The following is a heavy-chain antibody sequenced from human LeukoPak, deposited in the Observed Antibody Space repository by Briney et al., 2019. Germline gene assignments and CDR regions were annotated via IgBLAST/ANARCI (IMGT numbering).Heavy chain of an antibody. V-gene: IGHV4-39*01. J-gene: IGHJ3*02. CDR2: IYYTGST. CDR3: AREGVVVIVRWGFDI. D-gene: IGHD2-21*01. CDR1: GGSISSGGYY. Sequence: SQTLSLTCTVSGGSISSGGYYWSWIRQPPGKGLEWIGSIYYTGSTYYNPSLKSRVTISVDTSKNQFSLKLSSVTAADTAVYYCAREGVVVIVRWGFDIWGQGTMVTVSS.